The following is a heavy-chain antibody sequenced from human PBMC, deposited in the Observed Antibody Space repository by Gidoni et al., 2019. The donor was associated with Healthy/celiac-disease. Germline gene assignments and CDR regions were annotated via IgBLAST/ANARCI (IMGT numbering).Heavy chain of an antibody. J-gene: IGHJ6*02. CDR2: ISAYNGNT. Sequence: QVQLVQSGAEVKKPGASVKVSCKASGYTFTSYGISWVRQAPGQGLEWMGWISAYNGNTNYAQKLQGRVTMTTDTSTSTAYMELRSLRSDDTAVYYCARDLEMLYYYYYGMDVWGQGTTVTVSS. CDR3: ARDLEMLYYYYYGMDV. D-gene: IGHD3-10*02. V-gene: IGHV1-18*01. CDR1: GYTFTSYG.